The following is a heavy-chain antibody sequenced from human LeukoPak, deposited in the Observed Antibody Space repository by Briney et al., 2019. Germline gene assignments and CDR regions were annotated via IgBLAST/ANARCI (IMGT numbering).Heavy chain of an antibody. CDR3: ARGPAAVHP. CDR1: GYSLTNHY. CDR2: VLHTGST. V-gene: IGHV4-34*12. J-gene: IGHJ5*02. D-gene: IGHD6-13*01. Sequence: SETLSLTCAVHGYSLTNHYWIWIRQPPGKGLEWIAEVLHTGSTNCNPSFKSRVTVSVDTSKNQFFLNLTSVTAADTAVHYCARGPAAVHPWGRGILVTVSS.